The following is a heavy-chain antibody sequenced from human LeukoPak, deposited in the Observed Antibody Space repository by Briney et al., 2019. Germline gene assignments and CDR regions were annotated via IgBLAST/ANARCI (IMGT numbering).Heavy chain of an antibody. V-gene: IGHV4-39*01. Sequence: SETLSLTCTVSGDSISSSTYYWGWIRQPPGKGLEWIGSIYYSGNTYYNPSLKSRVTISVDTSKNQFSLKLSSVTAADTAVYYCARQQIVVVPAARNINWFDPWGQGTLVTVSS. J-gene: IGHJ5*02. CDR3: ARQQIVVVPAARNINWFDP. CDR2: IYYSGNT. CDR1: GDSISSSTYY. D-gene: IGHD2-2*01.